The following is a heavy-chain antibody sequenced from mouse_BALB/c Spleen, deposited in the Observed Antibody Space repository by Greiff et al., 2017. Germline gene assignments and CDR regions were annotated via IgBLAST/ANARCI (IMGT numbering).Heavy chain of an antibody. CDR2: IDPANGNT. CDR3: ARRGDYYGSPFDY. D-gene: IGHD1-1*01. J-gene: IGHJ2*01. CDR1: GFNIKDTY. V-gene: IGHV14-3*02. Sequence: EVQLQQSGAELVKPGASVKLSCTASGFNIKDTYMHWVKQRPEQGLEWIGRIDPANGNTKYDPKFQGKATITADTSSNTAYLQLSSLTSEDTAVYYCARRGDYYGSPFDYWGPVTTLTVSS.